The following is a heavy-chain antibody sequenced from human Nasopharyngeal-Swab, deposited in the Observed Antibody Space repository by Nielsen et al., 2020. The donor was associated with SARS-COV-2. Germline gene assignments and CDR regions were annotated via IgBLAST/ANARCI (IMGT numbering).Heavy chain of an antibody. V-gene: IGHV3-21*01. CDR2: ISSSSSYI. Sequence: WCGQCPGTGLEWVSSISSSSSYIYYADSVKGRFTISRDNAKNSLYLQMNSLRAEDTAVYYCARDRSNWGSYYYYYGMDVWGQGTTVTVSS. J-gene: IGHJ6*02. CDR3: ARDRSNWGSYYYYYGMDV. D-gene: IGHD7-27*01.